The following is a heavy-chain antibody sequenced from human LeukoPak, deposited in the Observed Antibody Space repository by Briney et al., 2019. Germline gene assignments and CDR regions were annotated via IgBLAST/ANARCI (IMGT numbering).Heavy chain of an antibody. Sequence: GSLRLSCAASGFTFSNAWMSWVRQPPGKGLEWIGEINHSGSTNYNPSLKSRVTISVDTSKNQFSLKLSSVTAADTAVYYCARGLPVAGDYWGQGTLVTVSS. CDR3: ARGLPVAGDY. CDR1: GFTFSNAW. D-gene: IGHD6-19*01. CDR2: INHSGST. V-gene: IGHV4-34*01. J-gene: IGHJ4*02.